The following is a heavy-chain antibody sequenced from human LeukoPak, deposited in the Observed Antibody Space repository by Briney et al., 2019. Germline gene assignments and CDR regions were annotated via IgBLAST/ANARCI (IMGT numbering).Heavy chain of an antibody. J-gene: IGHJ6*02. CDR1: GFTFRNYG. Sequence: GGSLRLSCAASGFTFRNYGIHWVRQAPGKGLEWVTATWFDGSDKYYADSVKGRFTISRDNSKNTLYLQMNSLRAEDTAVYYCARDRFPHDYAHYGMDVRGQGTTVTVSS. CDR3: ARDRFPHDYAHYGMDV. CDR2: TWFDGSDK. D-gene: IGHD3-16*01. V-gene: IGHV3-33*01.